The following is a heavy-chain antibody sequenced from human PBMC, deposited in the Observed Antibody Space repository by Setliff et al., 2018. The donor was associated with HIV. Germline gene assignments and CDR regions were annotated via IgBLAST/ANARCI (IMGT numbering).Heavy chain of an antibody. CDR3: ARAPNRIGNMVRGVSRAYDI. CDR1: GGSFSGHY. Sequence: PSETLSLTCAVYGGSFSGHYWSWIRQPPGKGLEWIGEINRNGNTNYNPSLKSRVTISVDTSKNQFSLKLGSVTAADMGLYFCARAPNRIGNMVRGVSRAYDIWGQGTMVTVSS. J-gene: IGHJ3*02. V-gene: IGHV4-34*01. D-gene: IGHD3-10*01. CDR2: INRNGNT.